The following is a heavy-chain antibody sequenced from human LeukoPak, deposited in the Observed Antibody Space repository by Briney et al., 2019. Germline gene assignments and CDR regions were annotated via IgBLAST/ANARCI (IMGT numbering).Heavy chain of an antibody. D-gene: IGHD4-17*01. CDR3: ARGTTVTTWGYYYYYMDV. CDR2: INSDGSST. Sequence: PGGSLRLSCAASGFTFSSYWMHWVRQAPGKGLVWVSRINSDGSSTSYADSVKGRFTISRDNAKNTLYLQMNSLRDEDTAVYYCARGTTVTTWGYYYYYMDVWGKGTTVTISS. CDR1: GFTFSSYW. V-gene: IGHV3-74*01. J-gene: IGHJ6*03.